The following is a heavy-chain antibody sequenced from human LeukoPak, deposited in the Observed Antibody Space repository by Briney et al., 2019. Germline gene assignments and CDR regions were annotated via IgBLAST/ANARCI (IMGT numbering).Heavy chain of an antibody. D-gene: IGHD2-2*01. V-gene: IGHV1-18*01. CDR3: ARVGAYCTSTSCLDY. CDR2: ISAYNGDT. J-gene: IGHJ4*02. Sequence: ASVKVSCKASGYTFTNYGISWVRQAPGQGLEWMGWISAYNGDTNYAQKLQGRVTMTTDTSTSTAYMELRSLTSDDTAVYYCARVGAYCTSTSCLDYWGQGTLVTVSS. CDR1: GYTFTNYG.